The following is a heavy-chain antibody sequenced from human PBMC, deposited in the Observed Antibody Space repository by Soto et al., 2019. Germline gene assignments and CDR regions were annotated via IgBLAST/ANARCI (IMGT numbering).Heavy chain of an antibody. D-gene: IGHD3-3*01. J-gene: IGHJ4*02. CDR3: ARGHRVVMRGYFDY. Sequence: GGSLRLSCAASGFTFSSYAMHWVRQAPGKGLEWVAVISYDGSNKYYADSVKGRFTISRDNSKNTLYLQMNSLRAEDTAVYYCARGHRVVMRGYFDYRGQGTLVTVSS. CDR2: ISYDGSNK. V-gene: IGHV3-30*04. CDR1: GFTFSSYA.